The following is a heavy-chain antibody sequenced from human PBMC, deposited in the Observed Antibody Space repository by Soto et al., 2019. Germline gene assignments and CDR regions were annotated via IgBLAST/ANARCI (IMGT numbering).Heavy chain of an antibody. Sequence: EVQLVESGGGLIQPGGSLRLSCAASGFTVSSNYMSWVRQAPGKGLEWVSVIYSGGSTYYADSVVGRFTISRDNSKNTSYLQPDSRRAEDTDVYSCASDRVGSGYPEYCQHWGQGTLVTVSS. CDR3: ASDRVGSGYPEYCQH. CDR2: IYSGGST. D-gene: IGHD3-22*01. J-gene: IGHJ1*01. V-gene: IGHV3-53*01. CDR1: GFTVSSNY.